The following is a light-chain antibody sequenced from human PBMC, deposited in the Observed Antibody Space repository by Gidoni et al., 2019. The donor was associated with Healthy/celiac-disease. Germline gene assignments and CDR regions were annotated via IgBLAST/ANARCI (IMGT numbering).Light chain of an antibody. Sequence: DIQMTLSPSTLSASVGDRVTITCRASQSISSWLAWYQQKPGKAPKLLIYKASSLESGVPSRFSGSGSGTEFTLTISSLQPDDFATYYCQQYNSYSPATFXXXTKVEIK. CDR2: KAS. J-gene: IGKJ1*01. CDR1: QSISSW. V-gene: IGKV1-5*03. CDR3: QQYNSYSPAT.